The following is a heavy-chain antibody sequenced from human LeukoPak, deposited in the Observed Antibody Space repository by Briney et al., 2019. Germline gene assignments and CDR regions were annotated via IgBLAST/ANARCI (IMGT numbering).Heavy chain of an antibody. Sequence: ASVKVSCKASGYTFTSYGISWVRQAPGQGLEWKGWISAYNGNTNYAQKLQGRVTMTTDTSTSTAYMELRSLRSDDTAVYYCARVRTVAGTFYFDYWGQGTLVTVSS. CDR1: GYTFTSYG. D-gene: IGHD6-19*01. CDR2: ISAYNGNT. V-gene: IGHV1-18*01. CDR3: ARVRTVAGTFYFDY. J-gene: IGHJ4*02.